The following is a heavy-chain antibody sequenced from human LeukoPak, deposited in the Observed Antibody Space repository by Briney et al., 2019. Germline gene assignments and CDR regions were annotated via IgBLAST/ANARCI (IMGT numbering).Heavy chain of an antibody. CDR1: GYTFSSYD. CDR2: MNSNSGNT. V-gene: IGHV1-8*01. J-gene: IGHJ4*02. CDR3: ARQTRDYPFDY. D-gene: IGHD4-17*01. Sequence: GASVKVSCKASGYTFSSYDINWVRQATGQGLEWMGWMNSNSGNTGYAQKFQGRVTMTRSTSISTAYMELSSLRSEDTAVYYCARQTRDYPFDYWGQGTLVTVSS.